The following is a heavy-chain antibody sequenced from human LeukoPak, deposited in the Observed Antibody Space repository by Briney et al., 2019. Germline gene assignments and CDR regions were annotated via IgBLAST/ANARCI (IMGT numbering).Heavy chain of an antibody. CDR2: ISESSSSK. V-gene: IGHV3-48*01. Sequence: PGGSLRLSCAVSGLTFSSYSMNWVRQAPGKGLEWVSHISESSSSKHYADSVRGRFTVSRDSAKNSLYLQMNSLRAEDTAVYYCARDGGGPDAFDIWGQGTMVTVSS. J-gene: IGHJ3*02. CDR1: GLTFSSYS. CDR3: ARDGGGPDAFDI.